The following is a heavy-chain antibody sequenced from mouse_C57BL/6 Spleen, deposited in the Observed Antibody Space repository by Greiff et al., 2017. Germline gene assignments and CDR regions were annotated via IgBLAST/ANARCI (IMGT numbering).Heavy chain of an antibody. V-gene: IGHV1-69*01. CDR2: IDPSDSYT. J-gene: IGHJ4*01. CDR3: ARSGDGYYVRYAMDY. D-gene: IGHD2-3*01. CDR1: GYTFTSYW. Sequence: QVQLQQPGAELVMPGASVKLSCKASGYTFTSYWMHWVKQRPGQGLEWIGEIDPSDSYTNYNQKFKGKSTLTVDKSSSTAYMQLSSLTSEDSAVYYCARSGDGYYVRYAMDYWGQGTSVTVSS.